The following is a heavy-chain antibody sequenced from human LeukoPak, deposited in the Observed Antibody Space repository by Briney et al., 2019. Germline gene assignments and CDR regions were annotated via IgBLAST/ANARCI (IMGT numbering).Heavy chain of an antibody. CDR1: GYTFTSYG. CDR3: ARDPLAAETYFDY. J-gene: IGHJ4*02. Sequence: ASVKVSCKASGYTFTSYGISWVRQAPGQGLEWMGWISAYNGNTNYAQKLQGRVTITRDTSATTAYMELSSLRSEDTAVYYCARDPLAAETYFDYWGQGTLVTVSS. D-gene: IGHD2-15*01. CDR2: ISAYNGNT. V-gene: IGHV1-18*01.